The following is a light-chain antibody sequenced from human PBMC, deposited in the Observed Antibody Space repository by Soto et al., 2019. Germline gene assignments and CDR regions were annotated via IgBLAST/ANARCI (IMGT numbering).Light chain of an antibody. CDR3: HHYNNWPRT. V-gene: IGKV3-15*01. CDR1: QSVSSN. J-gene: IGKJ1*01. Sequence: EIVMTQSPATLSVSPGERATLSCRASQSVSSNLAWYQQKPGQAPRLLIYGASTRATGLPARFSGSGSGTEFTLTINSLQSEDFAVYYCHHYNNWPRTFGQGTKVEIK. CDR2: GAS.